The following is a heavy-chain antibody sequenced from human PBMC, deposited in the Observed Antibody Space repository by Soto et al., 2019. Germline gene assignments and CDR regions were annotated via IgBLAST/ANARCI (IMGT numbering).Heavy chain of an antibody. CDR2: IYPGDSDT. CDR1: GYSFTSYW. D-gene: IGHD2-2*01. Sequence: GESLKISCKGSGYSFTSYWIGWVRQMPGKGLEWMGIIYPGDSDTRYSPSFQGQVTISADKSISTACLQWSSLKASDTAMYYCARHCSSTSCYSPYYNYGMDVWGQGTTVTVSS. J-gene: IGHJ6*02. CDR3: ARHCSSTSCYSPYYNYGMDV. V-gene: IGHV5-51*01.